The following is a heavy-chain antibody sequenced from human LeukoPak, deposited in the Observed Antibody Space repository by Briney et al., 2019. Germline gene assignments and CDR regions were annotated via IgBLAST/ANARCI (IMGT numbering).Heavy chain of an antibody. V-gene: IGHV1-2*04. J-gene: IGHJ4*02. CDR3: ARAQAGITIFSLGY. CDR1: GYTFTGYY. Sequence: VASVKVSCKASGYTFTGYYIHWVRQAPGQGLEWMGWINPNSGGTNYAQKFQGWVTMTRDTSISTAYMELSRLRSDDTAVYYCARAQAGITIFSLGYWGQGTLVTVSS. D-gene: IGHD3-9*01. CDR2: INPNSGGT.